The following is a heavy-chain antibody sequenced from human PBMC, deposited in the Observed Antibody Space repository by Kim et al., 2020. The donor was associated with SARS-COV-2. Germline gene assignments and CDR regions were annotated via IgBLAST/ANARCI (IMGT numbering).Heavy chain of an antibody. Sequence: SETLSLTCTVSGGSISSSSYYWGWIRQPPGKGLEWIGSIYYSGSTYYNPSLKSRVTISVDTYKNQFSLKLSSVTAADTTVYYCARQMITFGGVIAPAGMDIWGQGTTVTVSS. V-gene: IGHV4-39*01. D-gene: IGHD3-16*02. CDR3: ARQMITFGGVIAPAGMDI. CDR2: IYYSGST. CDR1: GGSISSSSYY. J-gene: IGHJ6*02.